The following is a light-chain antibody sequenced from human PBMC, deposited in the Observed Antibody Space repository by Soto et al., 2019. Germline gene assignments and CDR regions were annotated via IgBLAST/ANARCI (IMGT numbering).Light chain of an antibody. CDR3: QQSYSIPQT. CDR1: QSISSY. J-gene: IGKJ1*01. Sequence: DIQMTQSPSSLSASVGDRVTITCRASQSISSYLNWYQQKQGKAPKLLIYAASSLQSGVPSRFSGSGAGTVFTPAISILQPEDFAPYYCQQSYSIPQTFGQGTKVEIK. CDR2: AAS. V-gene: IGKV1-39*01.